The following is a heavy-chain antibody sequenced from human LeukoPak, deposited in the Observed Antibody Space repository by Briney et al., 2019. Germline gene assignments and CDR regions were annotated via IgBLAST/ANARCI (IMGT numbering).Heavy chain of an antibody. CDR1: GFTFSDYY. V-gene: IGHV3-11*01. D-gene: IGHD2-2*03. CDR2: ISSSGSTI. CDR3: AKGGYCSSTSCYVDY. Sequence: GGSLRLSCAASGFTFSDYYMSWIRQAPGKGLEWVSYISSSGSTIYYADSVKGRFTISRDNAKNSLYLQMNSLRAEDMALYYCAKGGYCSSTSCYVDYWGQGTLVTVSS. J-gene: IGHJ4*02.